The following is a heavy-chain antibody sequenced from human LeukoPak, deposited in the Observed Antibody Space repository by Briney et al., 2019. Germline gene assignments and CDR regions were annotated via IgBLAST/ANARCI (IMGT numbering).Heavy chain of an antibody. Sequence: GGSLRLSCAAPGFTFSSHWMSWVRQAPGKGLEWVASIKEDGSEKYYVDSVKGRFSISRDDAKNSLHLQMNSLRGEDTAVYYCARDRFGGMDVWGKGTSVTVSS. CDR3: ARDRFGGMDV. V-gene: IGHV3-7*01. CDR2: IKEDGSEK. CDR1: GFTFSSHW. D-gene: IGHD4-23*01. J-gene: IGHJ6*04.